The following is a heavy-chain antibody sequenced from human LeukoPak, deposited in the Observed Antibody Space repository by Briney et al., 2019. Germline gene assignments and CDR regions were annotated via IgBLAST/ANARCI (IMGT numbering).Heavy chain of an antibody. CDR2: IYYSGST. CDR3: ARSRYSSAWYLFDV. V-gene: IGHV4-59*08. J-gene: IGHJ3*01. CDR1: GASASTYY. Sequence: ASETLSLTCTVSGASASTYYWCWIRQPPGKGLEWIGFIYYSGSTNYKSSLNSRVTISVDTSKNQFSLKLSSMTAADTAFYYCARSRYSSAWYLFDVWGQGTMVTVSS. D-gene: IGHD6-19*01.